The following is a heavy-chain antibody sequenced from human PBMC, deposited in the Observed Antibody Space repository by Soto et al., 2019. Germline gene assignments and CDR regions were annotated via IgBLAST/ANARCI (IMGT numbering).Heavy chain of an antibody. CDR3: ARLGGYCSTTTCYGYYAMDV. J-gene: IGHJ6*02. CDR2: CSYIGST. CDR1: GGSLSSGPYS. Sequence: QLQLQESGPGLVKPSETLSLTCTVSGGSLSSGPYSWGWIRQPPEKGLEWIGTCSYIGSTYYNPSLESRVTISVDTSKNQFSLKVSSVTAADTAMYYCARLGGYCSTTTCYGYYAMDVWGQGTTVTVSS. D-gene: IGHD2-2*01. V-gene: IGHV4-39*01.